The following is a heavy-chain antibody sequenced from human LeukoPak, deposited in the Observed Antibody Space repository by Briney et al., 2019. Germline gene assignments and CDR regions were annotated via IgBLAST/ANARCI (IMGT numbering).Heavy chain of an antibody. D-gene: IGHD3-10*01. J-gene: IGHJ4*02. CDR3: ARGKVITMVRGTLVDY. CDR2: VISHSGGT. CDR1: GYTFSGYN. V-gene: IGHV1-2*06. Sequence: AASVKVSCKASGYTFSGYNMHWVRQAPGQGLEWMGRVISHSGGTNYAPRFQGRVTMTRDTSISTAYMELSRLRSDDTAVYYCARGKVITMVRGTLVDYWGQGTLVTVSS.